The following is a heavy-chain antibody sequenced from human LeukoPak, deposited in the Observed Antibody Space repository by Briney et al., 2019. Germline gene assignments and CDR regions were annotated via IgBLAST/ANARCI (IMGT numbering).Heavy chain of an antibody. V-gene: IGHV3-30*02. CDR3: AKGGVRQWLVLNY. Sequence: GGSLRLSCAASGFTFSSYGMHWVRQAPGKGLEWVAFIRYDGSNKYYADSVKGRFTISRDNSKNTLYLQMNSLRAEDTAVYYCAKGGVRQWLVLNYWGQGTLVTVSS. D-gene: IGHD6-19*01. J-gene: IGHJ4*02. CDR2: IRYDGSNK. CDR1: GFTFSSYG.